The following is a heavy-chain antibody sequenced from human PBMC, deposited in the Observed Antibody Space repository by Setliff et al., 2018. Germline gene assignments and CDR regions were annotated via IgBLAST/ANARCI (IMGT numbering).Heavy chain of an antibody. J-gene: IGHJ3*02. CDR1: GYSFTSYW. D-gene: IGHD5-18*01. Sequence: GESLKISCQGSGYSFTSYWIGWVRQMPGKGLEWMGIIYPGDSDTRYSPSFQGQVTISADKSINTAYLQWSSLKASDTAMYYCARRNTAMVYGFDIWGQGTMVTVS. CDR3: ARRNTAMVYGFDI. CDR2: IYPGDSDT. V-gene: IGHV5-51*01.